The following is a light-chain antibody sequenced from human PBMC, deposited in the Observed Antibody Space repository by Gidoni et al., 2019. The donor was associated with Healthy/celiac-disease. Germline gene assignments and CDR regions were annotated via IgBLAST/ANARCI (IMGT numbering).Light chain of an antibody. CDR3: QQSYSTPPWT. J-gene: IGKJ1*01. Sequence: DIQMTQSQSSLSASVGDRVTITCRASQSISNYLNWYQQKPGKAPNLLIYAASSLQSGVPSRFSGSGSGTDFTLTISSLQPEDFATYYCQQSYSTPPWTFGQGTKVEIK. CDR1: QSISNY. V-gene: IGKV1-39*01. CDR2: AAS.